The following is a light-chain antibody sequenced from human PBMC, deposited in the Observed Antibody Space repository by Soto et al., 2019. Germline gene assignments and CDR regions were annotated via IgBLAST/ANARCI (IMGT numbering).Light chain of an antibody. Sequence: DIQLTQSPSFLSASVGDRVTITCRASQGISTYLAWYLQRPGKAPKLLIYGASTLQSGDPARFSGSGAGTEFTITTRRQHPEDVGSCYWQQLNSEWYAFGHGTKLEIK. CDR1: QGISTY. CDR3: QQLNSEWYA. J-gene: IGKJ2*01. CDR2: GAS. V-gene: IGKV1-9*01.